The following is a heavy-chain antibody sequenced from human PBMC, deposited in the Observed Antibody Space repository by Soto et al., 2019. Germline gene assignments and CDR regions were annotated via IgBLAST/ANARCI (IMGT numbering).Heavy chain of an antibody. D-gene: IGHD3-22*01. CDR2: ISSTGDRT. V-gene: IGHV3-23*01. CDR1: EFTFRSYA. Sequence: EVQLLESGGGLVQPGGSLRLSCAASEFTFRSYAMSWVRQAPGEGLEWVSAISSTGDRTYYTGSVKGRFTISRENSKNTLFLHMDSLRPEDTAVYFCAKDYSYDSSGVLDYWGQGTLVTVSS. CDR3: AKDYSYDSSGVLDY. J-gene: IGHJ4*02.